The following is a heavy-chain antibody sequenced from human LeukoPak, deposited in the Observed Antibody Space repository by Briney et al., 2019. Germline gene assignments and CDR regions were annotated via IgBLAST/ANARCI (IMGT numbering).Heavy chain of an antibody. V-gene: IGHV3-49*04. J-gene: IGHJ5*02. CDR3: TRDVTDYGDYIGWFDP. CDR2: IRSPADGGAT. D-gene: IGHD4-17*01. CDR1: GFRFDNYS. Sequence: PGGSLRLSCTTSGFRFDNYSMTWVRQAPGKGLERAAFIRSPADGGATHYAASVEGRFTISRDDSKNIAYLQMNSLKTEDTAVYYCTRDVTDYGDYIGWFDPWGRGTQVTVSS.